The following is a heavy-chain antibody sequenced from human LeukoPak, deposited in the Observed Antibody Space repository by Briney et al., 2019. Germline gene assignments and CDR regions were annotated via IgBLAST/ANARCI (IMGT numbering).Heavy chain of an antibody. J-gene: IGHJ4*02. Sequence: GASVKVSCKASGGTFSSYAISWVRQAPVQGLEWMGGIIPIFGTANYAQKFQGRVTITADESTSTAYMELSRLRSDDTAVYYCARDYCSSTSCLFDYWGQGTLVTVSS. CDR1: GGTFSSYA. V-gene: IGHV1-69*13. D-gene: IGHD2-2*01. CDR2: IIPIFGTA. CDR3: ARDYCSSTSCLFDY.